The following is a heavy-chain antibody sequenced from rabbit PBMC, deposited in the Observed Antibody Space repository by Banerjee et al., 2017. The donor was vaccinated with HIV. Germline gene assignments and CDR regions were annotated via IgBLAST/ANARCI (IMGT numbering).Heavy chain of an antibody. CDR1: RFSFSGCYS. J-gene: IGHJ6*01. Sequence: QSLEESGGDLVKPGASLTLTCAASRFSFSGCYSVCVRQAPGKGLEWIGRIYTGKGNTDYASWAKGRFTISKTSSTTVTLQMTSLTAADTATYLCERRDSGTSSSYKLWGPGTLVTVS. D-gene: IGHD1-1*01. CDR2: IYTGKGNT. V-gene: IGHV1S40*01. CDR3: ERRDSGTSSSYKL.